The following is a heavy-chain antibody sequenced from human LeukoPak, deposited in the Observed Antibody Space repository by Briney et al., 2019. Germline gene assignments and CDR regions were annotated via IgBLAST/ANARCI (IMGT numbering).Heavy chain of an antibody. CDR2: ISNNGSYT. Sequence: PGGSLRLSCAASGFTFSSFAMSWVRPAPGKGLEWVSAISNNGSYTYYADSVQGRFTISRDNSKSTLCLQMNSLRAEDTAVYYCAKQLGYCSDGSCYFPYWGQGTLVTVSS. J-gene: IGHJ4*02. CDR1: GFTFSSFA. CDR3: AKQLGYCSDGSCYFPY. V-gene: IGHV3-23*01. D-gene: IGHD2-15*01.